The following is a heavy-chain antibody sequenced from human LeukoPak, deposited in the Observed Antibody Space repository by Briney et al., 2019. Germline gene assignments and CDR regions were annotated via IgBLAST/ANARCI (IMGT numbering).Heavy chain of an antibody. Sequence: SGPTLVKPTQTLTLTCTFSGFSLRTSGVGVGWIRQPPGKALGWLGLIYWNDDKLYSPSLTSRLTITKNTSKNQVVLTMTNMDPVDTATYYCAHTQNGGRNDYGNYFFFHYWGQGTLVTVSS. CDR3: AHTQNGGRNDYGNYFFFHY. CDR1: GFSLRTSGVG. CDR2: IYWNDDK. J-gene: IGHJ4*02. D-gene: IGHD4-11*01. V-gene: IGHV2-5*01.